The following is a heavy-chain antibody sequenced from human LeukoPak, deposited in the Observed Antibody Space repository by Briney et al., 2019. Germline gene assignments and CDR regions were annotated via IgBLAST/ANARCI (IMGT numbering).Heavy chain of an antibody. CDR3: ATMYQPADRDWFDP. J-gene: IGHJ5*02. CDR2: IIPIFGTA. D-gene: IGHD2-2*01. CDR1: GYTFNTYG. Sequence: GASVKVSCKPYGYTFNTYGISWVRQAPGQGLEWMGGIIPIFGTANYAQKFQGRVTITADESTSTAYMELSSLRSEDTAVYYCATMYQPADRDWFDPWGQGTLVTVSS. V-gene: IGHV1-69*13.